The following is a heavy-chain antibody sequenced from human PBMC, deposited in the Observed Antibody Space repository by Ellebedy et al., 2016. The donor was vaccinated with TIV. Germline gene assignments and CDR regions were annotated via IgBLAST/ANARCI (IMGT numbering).Heavy chain of an antibody. CDR1: GFTFSSYA. D-gene: IGHD6-13*01. CDR2: ISGSGGST. CDR3: VKATSSWYGGYFDY. Sequence: GESLKISXAASGFTFSSYAMSWVRQAPGKGLEWVSAISGSGGSTYYADSVKGRFTISRDNSKNTLYLQMSSLRAEDTAVYYCVKATSSWYGGYFDYWGQGTLVTVSS. V-gene: IGHV3-23*01. J-gene: IGHJ4*02.